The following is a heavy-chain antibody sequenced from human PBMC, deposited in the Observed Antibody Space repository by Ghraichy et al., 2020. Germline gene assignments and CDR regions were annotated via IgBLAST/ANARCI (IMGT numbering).Heavy chain of an antibody. J-gene: IGHJ6*02. CDR1: GFTFSSYA. CDR2: ISGSGGST. CDR3: AKDVEQFSGYYYYYGMDV. D-gene: IGHD6-19*01. V-gene: IGHV3-23*01. Sequence: GGSLRLSCAASGFTFSSYAMSWVRQAPGKGLEWVSAISGSGGSTYYADSVKGRFTISRDNSKNTLYLQMNSLRAEDTAVYYCAKDVEQFSGYYYYYGMDVWGQGTTVTVSS.